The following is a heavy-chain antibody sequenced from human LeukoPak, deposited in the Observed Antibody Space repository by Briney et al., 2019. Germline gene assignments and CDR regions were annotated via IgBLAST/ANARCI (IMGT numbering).Heavy chain of an antibody. CDR3: ARDRSSNFDWLLTMYYFDY. Sequence: ASVKVSCKASGYTFTGYYMHWVRQAPGQGLEWMGWINPNSGGTNYAQKFQGRVTMTSDTSISTAYMELRRLRSDDTAVYYCARDRSSNFDWLLTMYYFDYWGQGPLVRVSS. CDR1: GYTFTGYY. CDR2: INPNSGGT. V-gene: IGHV1-2*02. D-gene: IGHD3-9*01. J-gene: IGHJ4*02.